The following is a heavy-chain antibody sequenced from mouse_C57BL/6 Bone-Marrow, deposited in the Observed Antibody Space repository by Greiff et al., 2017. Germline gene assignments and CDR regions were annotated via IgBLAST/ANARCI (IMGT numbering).Heavy chain of an antibody. Sequence: VKVVESGAELVRPGASVKLSCKASGYTFTDYYINWVKQRPGQGLEWIARIYPGSGNTYYNEKFKGKATLTAEKSSSTAYMQLSSLTSEDSAVYFCARGTGTPDFDYWGQGTTLTVSS. CDR1: GYTFTDYY. D-gene: IGHD4-1*01. V-gene: IGHV1-76*01. J-gene: IGHJ2*01. CDR3: ARGTGTPDFDY. CDR2: IYPGSGNT.